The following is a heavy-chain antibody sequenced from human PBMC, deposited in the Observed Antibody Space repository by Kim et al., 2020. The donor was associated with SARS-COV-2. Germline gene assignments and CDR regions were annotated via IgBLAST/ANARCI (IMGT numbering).Heavy chain of an antibody. CDR2: IYYSGST. Sequence: SETLSLTCTVSTGSVSSGGYYWSWLRQPPGKGLEWIGYIYYSGSTNYNPSLKSLFPVSLATSKNHFPLKPTSVTARARHAYSGRGGRDWSYFVNSW. CDR1: TGSVSSGGYY. D-gene: IGHD3-10*01. V-gene: IGHV4-61*08. J-gene: IGHJ5*01. CDR3: RGGRDWSYFVNS.